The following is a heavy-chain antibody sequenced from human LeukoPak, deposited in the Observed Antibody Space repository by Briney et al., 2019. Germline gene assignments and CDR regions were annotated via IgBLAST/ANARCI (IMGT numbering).Heavy chain of an antibody. V-gene: IGHV1-8*03. J-gene: IGHJ4*02. CDR2: MNPNRGNT. CDR1: GYTFTSYD. D-gene: IGHD5-12*01. Sequence: ASVKVSCKASGYTFTSYDINWVRQATGQGLEWMGWMNPNRGNTGYAQKFQGRVTITRNTSKSTAYMELSSLRSEDTAVYYCARGLTYSGYHSFMYWGQGTLVTVSS. CDR3: ARGLTYSGYHSFMY.